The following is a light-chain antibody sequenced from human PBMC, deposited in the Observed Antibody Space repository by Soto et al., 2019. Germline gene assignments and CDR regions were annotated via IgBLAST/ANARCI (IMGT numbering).Light chain of an antibody. CDR2: DAS. CDR3: QQYNSYSGT. CDR1: QSITSW. J-gene: IGKJ1*01. V-gene: IGKV1-5*01. Sequence: DIQLTQSPSTLSASVVDIVTITCLASQSITSWLAWYQQKPGKAPKLLIYDASSLESGVPSRFSGSGSGTEFTLTISSLQPDDFATYYCQQYNSYSGTFGLGTKVDTK.